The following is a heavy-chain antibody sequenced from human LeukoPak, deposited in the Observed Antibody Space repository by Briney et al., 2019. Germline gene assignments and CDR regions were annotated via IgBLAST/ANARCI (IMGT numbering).Heavy chain of an antibody. CDR3: ARDSVARIRNSGVDI. Sequence: ASVKVSCKASGYTFTSYYMHWVRQAPGQGLEWMGIINPSGGSTSYAQKFQGRVTMTRDTSTSTVYMELSSLRSEDTAVYYCARDSVARIRNSGVDIWGQGTMVTVSS. D-gene: IGHD3-10*01. J-gene: IGHJ3*02. CDR1: GYTFTSYY. V-gene: IGHV1-46*01. CDR2: INPSGGST.